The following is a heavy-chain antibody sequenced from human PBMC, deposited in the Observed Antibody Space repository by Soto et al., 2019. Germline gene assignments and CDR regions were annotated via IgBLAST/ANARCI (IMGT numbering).Heavy chain of an antibody. CDR1: GFTFSSYA. J-gene: IGHJ6*04. Sequence: QVQLVESGGGVVQPGRSLRLSCAASGFTFSSYAMHWVRQAPGKGLEWVAVISYDGSNKYYADSVKGRFTISRDNSKNTLYLQMNSLRAEDTAVYYCARDKENDILTGYYHYYYYYGMDVWGKGTTVTGSS. CDR2: ISYDGSNK. V-gene: IGHV3-30-3*01. D-gene: IGHD3-9*01. CDR3: ARDKENDILTGYYHYYYYYGMDV.